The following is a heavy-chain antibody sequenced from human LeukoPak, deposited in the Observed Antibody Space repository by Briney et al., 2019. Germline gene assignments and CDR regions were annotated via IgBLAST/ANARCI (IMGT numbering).Heavy chain of an antibody. D-gene: IGHD6-13*01. Sequence: GRSLRLSCAASGFTFDDYGMHWVRQAPGKGLEWASSISWNSGSIGYVDSVKGRFTISRDNAKNSLYLQMNSLRAEGTALYYCAKDYGYSSSWYDYWGQGTLVTVSS. J-gene: IGHJ4*02. CDR3: AKDYGYSSSWYDY. V-gene: IGHV3-9*01. CDR1: GFTFDDYG. CDR2: ISWNSGSI.